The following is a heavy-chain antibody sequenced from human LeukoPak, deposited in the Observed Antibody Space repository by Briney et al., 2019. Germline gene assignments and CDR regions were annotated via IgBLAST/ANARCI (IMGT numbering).Heavy chain of an antibody. CDR3: ARGLLPGVGMGDY. D-gene: IGHD6-13*01. Sequence: GGSLRLSCAVSGFTFKDYWMHWVRQVPGKGMVLVSCRNTDGSDRRYAGSVEGRFTISRDSANNRLYLVMNSLRVEDTAVYYCARGLLPGVGMGDYWGQGTLVTVSS. J-gene: IGHJ4*02. CDR2: RNTDGSDR. CDR1: GFTFKDYW. V-gene: IGHV3-74*01.